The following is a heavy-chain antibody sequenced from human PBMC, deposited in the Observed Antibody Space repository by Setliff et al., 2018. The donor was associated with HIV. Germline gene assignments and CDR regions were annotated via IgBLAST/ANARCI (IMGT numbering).Heavy chain of an antibody. J-gene: IGHJ4*02. CDR1: GFTFSSYG. Sequence: GGSLRLSCTASGFTFSSYGMNWVRQAPGKGLEWVSVIYSGGSPYYADSVKGRFTISRDNSKNTLYLQMNSLRAEDTAVYYCAKAWGSGYPSFESALMFDVWGQGTLVTVSS. CDR2: IYSGGSP. CDR3: AKAWGSGYPSFESALMFDV. V-gene: IGHV3-NL1*01. D-gene: IGHD3-16*01.